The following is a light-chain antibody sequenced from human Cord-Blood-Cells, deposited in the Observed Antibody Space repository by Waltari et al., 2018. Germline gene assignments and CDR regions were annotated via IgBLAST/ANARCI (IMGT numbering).Light chain of an antibody. Sequence: EIVLIQSPATLSLSPGERATLSCRASQSVSSYLAWYQQKPGQAPRLLIYDASNRATGIPARFSGSGSGTDFTLTISSLEPEDFAVYYCQQRSNWPPGLTFGQGTRLEIK. J-gene: IGKJ5*01. CDR1: QSVSSY. CDR3: QQRSNWPPGLT. CDR2: DAS. V-gene: IGKV3-11*01.